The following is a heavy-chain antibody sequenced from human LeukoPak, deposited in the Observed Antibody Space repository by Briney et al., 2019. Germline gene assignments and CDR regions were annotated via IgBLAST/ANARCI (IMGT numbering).Heavy chain of an antibody. CDR1: GFTFSSYS. CDR2: ISSSSSDI. Sequence: GGSLRLSCAASGFTFSSYSMNWVRQAPGKGLEWVSSISSSSSDIYYADSVKGRFTISRDNAKNSLYLQMNSLRAEDTAVYYCARDAYGDYVGYFDYWGQGTLVTVSS. J-gene: IGHJ4*02. D-gene: IGHD4-17*01. V-gene: IGHV3-21*01. CDR3: ARDAYGDYVGYFDY.